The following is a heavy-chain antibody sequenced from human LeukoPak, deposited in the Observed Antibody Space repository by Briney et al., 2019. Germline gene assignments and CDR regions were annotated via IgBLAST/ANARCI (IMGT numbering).Heavy chain of an antibody. Sequence: KAGGSLRLSCTTSGFTFGDYTMSWFRQAPGKGLEWVGFIRRKGYGGTTEYAASVKGRFTISRDDSKSIAYLQMNSLKTEDTAVYYCTRAGLFYDSTGSDYWGQGTLVTVS. CDR1: GFTFGDYT. J-gene: IGHJ4*02. V-gene: IGHV3-49*05. CDR3: TRAGLFYDSTGSDY. D-gene: IGHD3-22*01. CDR2: IRRKGYGGTT.